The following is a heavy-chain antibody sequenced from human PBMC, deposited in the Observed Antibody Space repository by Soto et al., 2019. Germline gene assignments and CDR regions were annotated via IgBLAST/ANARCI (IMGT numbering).Heavy chain of an antibody. V-gene: IGHV4-30-4*01. CDR3: ARDYYGSGSYWAPGVYYYYGMDV. J-gene: IGHJ6*02. D-gene: IGHD3-10*01. Sequence: SETLSLTCTVSGGSISSGDYYWSWIRQPPGKGLEWIGYIYYSGSTYYNPSLKSRVTISVDTSKNQFSLKLSSVTAADTAVYYCARDYYGSGSYWAPGVYYYYGMDVWGQGTTVTVSS. CDR2: IYYSGST. CDR1: GGSISSGDYY.